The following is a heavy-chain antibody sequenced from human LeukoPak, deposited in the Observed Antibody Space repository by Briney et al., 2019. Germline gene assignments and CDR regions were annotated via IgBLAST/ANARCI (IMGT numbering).Heavy chain of an antibody. Sequence: GGSLRLFCAASGFAFSSYWMHWVRQAPGKGLVWVSRVNGDGISTRYADSVRGRFTISRDNAKNTLYLQMSSLRAEDTAVYFCARAFGYNSDYFDYWGQGALVTVSS. CDR1: GFAFSSYW. J-gene: IGHJ4*02. CDR3: ARAFGYNSDYFDY. D-gene: IGHD5-24*01. V-gene: IGHV3-74*01. CDR2: VNGDGIST.